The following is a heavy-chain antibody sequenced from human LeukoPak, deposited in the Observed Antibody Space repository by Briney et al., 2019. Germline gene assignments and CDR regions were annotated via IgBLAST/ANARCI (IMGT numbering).Heavy chain of an antibody. Sequence: GGSLRLSCAASGFTFSSYSMNWVRQAPGKGLEWVSFIRSSSTYIYYSDSVKGRFTISRDNANNSLYLQMNSLRAEDTAVYYCARDSGGFDPWGQGTLVTVSS. D-gene: IGHD3-10*01. J-gene: IGHJ5*02. CDR2: IRSSSTYI. V-gene: IGHV3-21*01. CDR3: ARDSGGFDP. CDR1: GFTFSSYS.